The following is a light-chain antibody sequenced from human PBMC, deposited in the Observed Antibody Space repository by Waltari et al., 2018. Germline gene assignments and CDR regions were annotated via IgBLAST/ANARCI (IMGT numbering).Light chain of an antibody. J-gene: IGLJ2*01. CDR2: RNK. CDR3: AAWDDSLSGPHVV. V-gene: IGLV1-47*01. CDR1: SSNIGSNY. Sequence: QSVLPQPPPASGTPGQRVTISCSGISSNIGSNYVYWYHQLPGTAPKLLIYRNKQRPSGVPDRFSGSKSGTSASLAISGLRSEDEADYYCAAWDDSLSGPHVVFGGGTKLTVL.